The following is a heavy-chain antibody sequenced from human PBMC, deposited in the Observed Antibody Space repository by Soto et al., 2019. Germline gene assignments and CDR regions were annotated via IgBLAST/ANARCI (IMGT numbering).Heavy chain of an antibody. Sequence: GVSKRLSCTAAGITFISYGRHWVSKATGKGLEWVAVISYDGSKKYYADSVKGRFTISRDNSKNTVYLQMNSLRTEDTALYYCAKSYREYGDYWYFDVWGRGTLVTVSS. CDR1: GITFISYG. D-gene: IGHD4-17*01. J-gene: IGHJ2*01. V-gene: IGHV3-30*18. CDR3: AKSYREYGDYWYFDV. CDR2: ISYDGSKK.